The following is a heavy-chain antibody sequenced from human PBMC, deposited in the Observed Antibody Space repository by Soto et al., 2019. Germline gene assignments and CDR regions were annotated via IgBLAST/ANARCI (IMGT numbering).Heavy chain of an antibody. D-gene: IGHD3-22*01. CDR1: GFTFSSYW. V-gene: IGHV3-7*01. J-gene: IGHJ4*02. CDR2: IKQDGSEK. Sequence: LRLSCAASGFTFSSYWMSWVRQAPGKGLEWVANIKQDGSEKYYVDSVKGRFTISRDNAKNSLYLQMNSLRAEDTAVYYCARDARTYYYDSSGYPADYWGQGTLVTVSS. CDR3: ARDARTYYYDSSGYPADY.